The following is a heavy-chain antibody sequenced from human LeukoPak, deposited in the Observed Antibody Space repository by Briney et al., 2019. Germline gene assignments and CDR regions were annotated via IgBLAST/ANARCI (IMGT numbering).Heavy chain of an antibody. D-gene: IGHD1/OR15-1a*01. CDR3: ARDKSYGTIDY. CDR1: GFTFSNYG. J-gene: IGHJ4*02. CDR2: IWYDGSNK. Sequence: GGSLRLSCAASGFTFSNYGMHWVRQAPGKGLEWVAVIWYDGSNKYYADSVKGRFTISRDNSKNTLYLQMNSLRAEDTAVYYCARDKSYGTIDYWGQGTLVTVSS. V-gene: IGHV3-33*01.